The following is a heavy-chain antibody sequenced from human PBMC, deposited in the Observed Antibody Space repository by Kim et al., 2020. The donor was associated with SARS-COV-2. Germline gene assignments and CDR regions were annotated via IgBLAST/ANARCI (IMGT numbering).Heavy chain of an antibody. Sequence: GGSLRLSCAASGFTFSSYWMSWVRQAPGKGLEWVANIKQDGSEKYYVDSVKGRFTISRDNAKNSLYLQMNSLRAEDTAVYYCAGDRSGYSYGSKPLDYWGQGTLVTVSS. V-gene: IGHV3-7*03. CDR2: IKQDGSEK. CDR1: GFTFSSYW. CDR3: AGDRSGYSYGSKPLDY. J-gene: IGHJ4*02. D-gene: IGHD5-18*01.